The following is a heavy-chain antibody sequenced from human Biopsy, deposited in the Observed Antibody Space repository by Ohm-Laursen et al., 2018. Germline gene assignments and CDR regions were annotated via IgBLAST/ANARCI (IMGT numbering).Heavy chain of an antibody. CDR2: ISSTSKTI. V-gene: IGHV3-11*01. J-gene: IGHJ4*02. Sequence: SLRLSCAASGFTFSDHSLSWIRQAPGKGLEWIADISSTSKTISYADSVKGRFTISRDNAKNSLYLQMNSLTVEDTAVYYCARDGAGSYHDYCGQGTLVTVSS. CDR3: ARDGAGSYHDY. CDR1: GFTFSDHS. D-gene: IGHD3-10*01.